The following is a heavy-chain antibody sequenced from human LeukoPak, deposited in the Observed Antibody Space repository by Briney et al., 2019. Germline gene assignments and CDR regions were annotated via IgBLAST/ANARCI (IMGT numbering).Heavy chain of an antibody. V-gene: IGHV3-11*06. CDR1: GFTFSDYY. J-gene: IGHJ5*02. D-gene: IGHD5-18*01. CDR2: ISSSSSYT. CDR3: ARSSGYGPNWFDP. Sequence: GGSLRLSCAASGFTFSDYYMSWIRQAPGKGLEWVSYISSSSSYTNYADSVKGRFTISRDNAKNSLYLQMNSLRAEDMAVYYCARSSGYGPNWFDPWGQGTLVTVSS.